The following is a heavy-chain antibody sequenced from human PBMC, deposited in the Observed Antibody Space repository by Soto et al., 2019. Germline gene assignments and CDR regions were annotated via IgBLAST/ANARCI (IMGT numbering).Heavy chain of an antibody. J-gene: IGHJ6*02. Sequence: VSSKSSGETFNIYGIGGVRQATGQGLEWMGWISAYNGNTNYAQKLQGRVTMTTDTSTSTAYMELRSLRSDDTAVYYCARDLGPIVVVTTGMDGWGQGTTVTVSS. D-gene: IGHD2-21*02. CDR3: ARDLGPIVVVTTGMDG. CDR1: GETFNIYG. V-gene: IGHV1-18*04. CDR2: ISAYNGNT.